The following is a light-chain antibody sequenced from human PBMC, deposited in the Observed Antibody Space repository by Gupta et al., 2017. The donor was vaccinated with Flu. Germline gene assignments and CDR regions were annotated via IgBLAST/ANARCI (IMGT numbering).Light chain of an antibody. CDR3: ELCIGSGLNAV. CDR1: SGSVSTSNY. CDR2: STN. J-gene: IGLJ3*02. Sequence: QTVVTQEPSFSVSPGGTVTLTCGLSSGSVSTSNYPSWYQQTPGQAPRMIIDSTNTRSSGVPERFSGSILGTTAALTINGAKADDEAEYYCELCIGSGLNAVFGGGTKLTVL. V-gene: IGLV8-61*01.